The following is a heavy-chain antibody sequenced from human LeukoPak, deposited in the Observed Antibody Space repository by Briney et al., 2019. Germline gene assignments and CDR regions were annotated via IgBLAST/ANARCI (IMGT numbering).Heavy chain of an antibody. Sequence: EASVKVSCKASGGTFSSYAISWVRQAPGQGLEWMGGIIPIFGTANYAQKFQGRVTITADESTSTAYMELSSLRSEDTAVYYCARGYCSSTSCYSFGSAFDIWGQGTMVTVSS. CDR3: ARGYCSSTSCYSFGSAFDI. J-gene: IGHJ3*02. D-gene: IGHD2-2*01. CDR2: IIPIFGTA. CDR1: GGTFSSYA. V-gene: IGHV1-69*13.